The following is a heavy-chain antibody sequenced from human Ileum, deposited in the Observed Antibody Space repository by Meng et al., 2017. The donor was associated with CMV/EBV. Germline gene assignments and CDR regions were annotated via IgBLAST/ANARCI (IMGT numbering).Heavy chain of an antibody. Sequence: VQLVGSVGGLMTPGRSRSLSCVASGFTFSDYDMSWVRQATGKGREWVSVFRGSGGDTHYADSVKGRFTISRDNSKNTFYLQMNSLRVEDTAVDYCAKGAWLDDWGQGTLVTVSS. CDR2: FRGSGGDT. D-gene: IGHD3-16*01. CDR1: GFTFSDYD. V-gene: IGHV3-23*04. J-gene: IGHJ4*02. CDR3: AKGAWLDD.